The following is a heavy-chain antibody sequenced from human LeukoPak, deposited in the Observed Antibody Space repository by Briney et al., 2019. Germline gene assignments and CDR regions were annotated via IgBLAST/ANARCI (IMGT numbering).Heavy chain of an antibody. J-gene: IGHJ4*02. CDR1: GFTFSSYV. Sequence: GSLRLSCAASGFTFSSYVMHWVRQAPGKGLEWVAIISYDGSNEYYADSVKGRFTISRDNSKNTLYLQMNSLRAEDTAVYYCASEIIFGSFDYWGQGTLVTVSS. V-gene: IGHV3-30*04. D-gene: IGHD3-3*01. CDR3: ASEIIFGSFDY. CDR2: ISYDGSNE.